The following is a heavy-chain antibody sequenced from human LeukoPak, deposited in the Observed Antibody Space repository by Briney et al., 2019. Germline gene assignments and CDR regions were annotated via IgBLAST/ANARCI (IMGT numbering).Heavy chain of an antibody. V-gene: IGHV3-53*01. CDR3: ARERDGHGKGSYYFDY. J-gene: IGHJ4*02. CDR2: IYSGGST. Sequence: ETLSLTCTVSGGSISSGGYYWSWIRQPPGKGLEWVSVIYSGGSTYYADSVKGRFTISRDNSKNTLYLQMNSLRAEDTAVYYCARERDGHGKGSYYFDYWGQGTLVTVFS. CDR1: GGSISSGGYY. D-gene: IGHD3-10*01.